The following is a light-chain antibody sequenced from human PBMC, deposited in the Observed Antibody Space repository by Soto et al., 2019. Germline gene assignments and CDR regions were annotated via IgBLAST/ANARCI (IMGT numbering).Light chain of an antibody. J-gene: IGKJ5*01. CDR1: QGISSA. CDR2: DAS. CDR3: QQFNNYPLT. V-gene: IGKV1D-13*01. Sequence: AIQLTQCPSSLSASVVDRVTITCRASQGISSAVAWYQQKPGKPPKLLMYDASSLESGVPPRFSGSGSGTDFTLSISSLQPEDFATYYCQQFNNYPLTFGQGTRLEIK.